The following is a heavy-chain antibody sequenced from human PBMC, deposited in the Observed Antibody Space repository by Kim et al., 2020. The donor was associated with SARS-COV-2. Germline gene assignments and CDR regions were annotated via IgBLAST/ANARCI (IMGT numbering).Heavy chain of an antibody. CDR1: GGSISSYY. D-gene: IGHD6-19*01. J-gene: IGHJ4*02. V-gene: IGHV4-59*01. CDR2: IYYSGST. Sequence: SETLSLTCTVSGGSISSYYWSWIRQPPGKGLEWIGYIYYSGSTNYNPSLKSRVTISVDTSKNQFSLKLSSVTAADTAVYYCARESEGYSSGWFIDYWGQGTLVTVS. CDR3: ARESEGYSSGWFIDY.